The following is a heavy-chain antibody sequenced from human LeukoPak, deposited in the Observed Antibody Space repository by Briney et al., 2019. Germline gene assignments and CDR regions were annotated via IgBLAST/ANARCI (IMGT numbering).Heavy chain of an antibody. CDR1: GYSFISYW. D-gene: IGHD5-18*01. J-gene: IGHJ5*02. CDR3: SCREFYSPWPGP. Sequence: GESLKIPCKGSGYSFISYWFGWVRQTPGKGLEWMGVIYPGDSRTRYNPSFEGQVTISADKSINTGYLQWSSLKASDTAMYYCSCREFYSPWPGPWGQGTLVTVSS. CDR2: IYPGDSRT. V-gene: IGHV5-51*01.